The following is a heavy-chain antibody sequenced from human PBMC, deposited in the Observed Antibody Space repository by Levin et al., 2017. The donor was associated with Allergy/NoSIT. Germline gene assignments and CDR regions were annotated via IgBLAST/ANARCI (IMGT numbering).Heavy chain of an antibody. CDR2: IRGDGSEI. V-gene: IGHV3-74*01. J-gene: IGHJ4*02. CDR3: IRDQRPADSFDS. Sequence: GASVKVSCAASGFTFSNYWMHWVRQAPGKGLVWVARIRGDGSEINYADSVKGRFTISSDNAKSTVYLQVNSLTTEDTAVYYGIRDQRPADSFDSWGQGTLVTVSS. CDR1: GFTFSNYW. D-gene: IGHD3/OR15-3a*01.